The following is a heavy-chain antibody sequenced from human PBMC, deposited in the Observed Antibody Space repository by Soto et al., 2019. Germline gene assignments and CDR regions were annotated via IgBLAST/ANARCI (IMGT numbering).Heavy chain of an antibody. V-gene: IGHV1-69*05. CDR3: TAIVGAPG. CDR2: IIPIFGKT. J-gene: IGHJ4*02. D-gene: IGHD1-26*01. Sequence: ASVKVSCKASGGTFSSYAISWVRQAPGQGLEWMGWIIPIFGKTNYSQKLQGRVTITTDASTSTAYMELSSLRSEDTAVYYCTAIVGAPGWGQGTLVTVSS. CDR1: GGTFSSYA.